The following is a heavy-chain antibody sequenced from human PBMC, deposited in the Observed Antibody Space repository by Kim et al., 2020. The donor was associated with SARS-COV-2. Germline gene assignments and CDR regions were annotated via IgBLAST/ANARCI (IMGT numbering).Heavy chain of an antibody. CDR1: GYSFTSYW. CDR3: ARLRVYGSGSYYNGRLSYFDY. J-gene: IGHJ4*02. Sequence: GESLKISCKGSGYSFTSYWIGWVRQMPGKGLEWMGIIYPGDSDTRYSPSFQGQVTISADKSISTAYLQWSSLKASDTAMYYCARLRVYGSGSYYNGRLSYFDYWGQGTLVTVSS. D-gene: IGHD3-10*01. V-gene: IGHV5-51*01. CDR2: IYPGDSDT.